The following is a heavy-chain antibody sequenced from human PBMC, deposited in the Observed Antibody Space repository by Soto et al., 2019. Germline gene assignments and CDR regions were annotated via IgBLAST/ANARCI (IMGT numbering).Heavy chain of an antibody. CDR1: GGTIGDYY. D-gene: IGHD2-21*01. Sequence: PSETLSLTCSISGGTIGDYYWSWIRQPPGKGLEWLAYIYYTGKTDQNPSLERRVSISLGTSKNQFSLNLRSVTAADTAVYYCGRKHNRAGSFDSWGPGILVTVSS. J-gene: IGHJ4*02. CDR2: IYYTGKT. V-gene: IGHV4-59*01. CDR3: GRKHNRAGSFDS.